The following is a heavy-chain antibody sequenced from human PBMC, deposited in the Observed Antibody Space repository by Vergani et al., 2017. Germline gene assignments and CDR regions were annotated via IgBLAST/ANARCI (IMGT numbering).Heavy chain of an antibody. CDR2: IYYSGST. D-gene: IGHD5-12*01. J-gene: IGHJ5*02. CDR3: ARAGGYSGMFDP. CDR1: GGSISSYY. Sequence: QVQLQESGPGLVKPSETLSLTCTVSGGSISSYYWSWIRQPPGKGLEWIGYIYYSGSTNSNPSLKSRVTISVDTSKNQFSLKLSSVTAADTAVYYCARAGGYSGMFDPWGQGTLVTVSS. V-gene: IGHV4-59*01.